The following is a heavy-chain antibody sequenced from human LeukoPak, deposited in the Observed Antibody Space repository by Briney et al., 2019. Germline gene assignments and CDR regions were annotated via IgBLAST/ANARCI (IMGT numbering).Heavy chain of an antibody. D-gene: IGHD2-15*01. CDR3: AKDLLNRVCGGGSCSTSPDW. J-gene: IGHJ4*02. CDR1: GFPFSSYG. Sequence: GGTLRLSCAASGFPFSSYGMNWVRQAPGQGLEWVSAITGSSSTTYYADSVKGRFTVSRDNSKNTLYLQMNSLRADDTAVYYWAKDLLNRVCGGGSCSTSPDWWGQGTLVTVSS. V-gene: IGHV3-23*01. CDR2: ITGSSSTT.